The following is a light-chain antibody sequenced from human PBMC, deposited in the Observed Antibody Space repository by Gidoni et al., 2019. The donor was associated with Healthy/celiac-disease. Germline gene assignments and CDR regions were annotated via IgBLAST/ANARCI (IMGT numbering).Light chain of an antibody. J-gene: IGKJ1*01. CDR3: QQDGSSPRT. V-gene: IGKV3-20*01. CDR1: QSVSSSY. CDR2: GAS. Sequence: EIVFKQSPGTLSLSPGARATLSCRASQSVSSSYLDWYQQKPGQAPRLLIYGASSRATGIPDRFSGSGSGTDFTLTISRLEPEDFAVYYCQQDGSSPRTFGQXTKVEIK.